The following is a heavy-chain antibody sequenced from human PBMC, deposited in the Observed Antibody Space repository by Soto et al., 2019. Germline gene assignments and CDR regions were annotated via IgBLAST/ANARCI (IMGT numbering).Heavy chain of an antibody. CDR2: ISYDGKNI. Sequence: VGSLRLSCAASGFTFSKYGVHWVRQAPGQGLEWVALISYDGKNIDYADAVKGRFTISRDNSKNSVYLQMNSLRSEDTAVYYCATLDYEGAVHWGKGTRVTVS. CDR3: ATLDYEGAVH. CDR1: GFTFSKYG. V-gene: IGHV3-30*03. J-gene: IGHJ4*02. D-gene: IGHD3-22*01.